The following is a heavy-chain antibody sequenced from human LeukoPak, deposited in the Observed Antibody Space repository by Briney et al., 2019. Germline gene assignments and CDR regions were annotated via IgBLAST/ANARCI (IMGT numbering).Heavy chain of an antibody. Sequence: GGSLRLSCAVTGFTVSSNYMTWVRQAPGKGLEWVSVIYSGGSIYYADSVKGRFTISRDISKNTVDLQLNSLRAEDTAVYYCASGKETSMAQGYWGQGTLVTVSS. D-gene: IGHD5-18*01. CDR1: GFTVSSNY. J-gene: IGHJ4*02. CDR3: ASGKETSMAQGY. CDR2: IYSGGSI. V-gene: IGHV3-53*01.